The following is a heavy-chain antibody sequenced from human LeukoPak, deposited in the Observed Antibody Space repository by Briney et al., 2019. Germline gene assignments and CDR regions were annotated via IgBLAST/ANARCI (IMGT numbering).Heavy chain of an antibody. Sequence: SETLSLTCTVSGGSISSGDYYWSWIRQPPGKGLEWIGYIYYSGSTYYNPSLKSRVTISVDTSKNQFSLKLSSVTAADTAVYYCARERESYYYGSGSYGPGPFDPWGQGTLVTVSS. J-gene: IGHJ5*02. D-gene: IGHD3-10*01. CDR2: IYYSGST. CDR3: ARERESYYYGSGSYGPGPFDP. V-gene: IGHV4-30-4*01. CDR1: GGSISSGDYY.